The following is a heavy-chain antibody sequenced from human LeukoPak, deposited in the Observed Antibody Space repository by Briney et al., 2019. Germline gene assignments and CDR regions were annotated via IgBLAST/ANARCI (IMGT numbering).Heavy chain of an antibody. J-gene: IGHJ4*02. CDR2: IYHSGST. V-gene: IGHV4-4*02. CDR3: ATIVAAAARGFFDY. D-gene: IGHD6-13*01. CDR1: GGSISSSNW. Sequence: SETLSLTCAVSGGSISSSNWWSWVRQPPGKGLEWIGEIYHSGSTNYNPSLKSRVTMAVDTSKNQFSLKLSSVTAADTAVYYRATIVAAAARGFFDYWVQGTLVTVSS.